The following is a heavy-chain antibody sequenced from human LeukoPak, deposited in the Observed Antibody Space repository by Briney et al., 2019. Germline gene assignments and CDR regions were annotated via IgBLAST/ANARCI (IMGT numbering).Heavy chain of an antibody. J-gene: IGHJ4*02. V-gene: IGHV4-59*01. CDR1: VGSISSYY. CDR3: ARGRITIFGVVTPHFDY. Sequence: PSETLSLTCTLSVGSISSYYWTWIRRSPGGGVEWIGYNHDSVNTHYNPSLKSRVTISVDTSNKQFSLKLNSVTAADMAVYYCARGRITIFGVVTPHFDYWGQGTLVTVSS. CDR2: NHDSVNT. D-gene: IGHD3-3*01.